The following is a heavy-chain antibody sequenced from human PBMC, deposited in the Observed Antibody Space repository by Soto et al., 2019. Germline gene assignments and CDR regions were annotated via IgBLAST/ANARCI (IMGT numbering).Heavy chain of an antibody. D-gene: IGHD3-16*01. CDR1: GGTFSSYA. V-gene: IGHV1-69*12. J-gene: IGHJ1*01. CDR2: IIPIFGTA. CDR3: GRVGAAVEGGYFQH. Sequence: QVQLVQSGAEVKKPGSSVKVSCKASGGTFSSYAISWVRQAPGQGLEWMGGIIPIFGTANYAQKFQGRVTITADESTSTAYMERSSLRSADTAVYYCGRVGAAVEGGYFQHWGQGSLVIVSS.